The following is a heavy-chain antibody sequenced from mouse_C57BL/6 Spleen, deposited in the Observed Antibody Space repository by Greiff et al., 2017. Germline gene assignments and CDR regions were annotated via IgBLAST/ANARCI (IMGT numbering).Heavy chain of an antibody. CDR3: TRRYYGNPSYFDY. J-gene: IGHJ2*01. V-gene: IGHV1-15*01. CDR1: GYTFTDYE. Sequence: QVQLQQSGAELVRPGASVTLSCKASGYTFTDYEMHWVKQTPVHGLEWIGAIDPETGGTAYNQKFKGKAILTADKSSSTAYMELRSLTSEDSAVYYCTRRYYGNPSYFDYWGQGTTLTVSS. D-gene: IGHD2-1*01. CDR2: IDPETGGT.